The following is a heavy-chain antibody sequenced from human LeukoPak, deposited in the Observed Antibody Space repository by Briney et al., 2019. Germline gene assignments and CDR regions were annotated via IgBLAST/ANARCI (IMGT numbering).Heavy chain of an antibody. D-gene: IGHD3/OR15-3a*01. Sequence: ASVKVSCKASGYTFTGYYMHWVRQGPGQGHELMGWINPNSGGTNYAQKFQGRVTMTRDTSITIAYMELTSLRSDDTAVYYCARVEGPDLWFFQHWGQGTLVTVSS. CDR1: GYTFTGYY. J-gene: IGHJ1*01. CDR2: INPNSGGT. CDR3: ARVEGPDLWFFQH. V-gene: IGHV1-2*02.